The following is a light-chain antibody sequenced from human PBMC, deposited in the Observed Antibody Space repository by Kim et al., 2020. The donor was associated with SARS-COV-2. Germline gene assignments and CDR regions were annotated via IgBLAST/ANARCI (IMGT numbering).Light chain of an antibody. Sequence: SYELTQPPSVSVSPGQTASITCSGYKLGEKYVSWYQQKPGQSPVVVIYQDNRRPSGIPERFSGSNSGNTATLTISGSQAMDEADYYCQAWDSDTHIYVFGGGTKVTVL. CDR2: QDN. CDR3: QAWDSDTHIYV. CDR1: KLGEKY. V-gene: IGLV3-1*01. J-gene: IGLJ1*01.